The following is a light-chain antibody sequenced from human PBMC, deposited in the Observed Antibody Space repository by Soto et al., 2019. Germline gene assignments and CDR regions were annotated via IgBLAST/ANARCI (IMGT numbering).Light chain of an antibody. Sequence: EIVLTQSPGTLSLSPGERAALCCRASQSVSNNYLAWYQQKPGQAPRFLIYGASNRATGIPDRFSGSGSGTDFTLTISRLEPEDFAVYYCQQYGSSGTFGQGTKVDIK. CDR3: QQYGSSGT. CDR1: QSVSNNY. J-gene: IGKJ1*01. CDR2: GAS. V-gene: IGKV3-20*01.